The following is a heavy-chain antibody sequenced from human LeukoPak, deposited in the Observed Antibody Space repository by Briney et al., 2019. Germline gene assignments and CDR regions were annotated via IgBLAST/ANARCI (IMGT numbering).Heavy chain of an antibody. V-gene: IGHV3-74*01. CDR1: GFTFSSYW. D-gene: IGHD3-3*01. CDR3: AKVYDFWSGSNTYYFDY. Sequence: GSLRLFCAASGFTFSSYWMHLVRPTPGKGLVWVSRIYEDGSTTNYADSVKGRFTVSRDNSKNTLYLQMNSLRAEDTAIYYCAKVYDFWSGSNTYYFDYWGQGTLVTVSS. J-gene: IGHJ4*02. CDR2: IYEDGSTT.